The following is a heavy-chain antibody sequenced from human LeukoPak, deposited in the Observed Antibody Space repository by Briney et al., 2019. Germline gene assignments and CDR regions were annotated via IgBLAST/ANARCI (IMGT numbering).Heavy chain of an antibody. CDR3: AREPIGYCSGGSCYVVLDARYMDV. Sequence: SETLSLTCTVSGGSISSGGYYWSWIRQATGKGLEWIGRVYISGKTDYNPSLNSRNTISVDRSNNQFSLRLSYVTAVDTVVYYCAREPIGYCSGGSCYVVLDARYMDVWGKGTTVTVSS. J-gene: IGHJ6*03. CDR2: VYISGKT. D-gene: IGHD2-15*01. CDR1: GGSISSGGYY. V-gene: IGHV4-61*02.